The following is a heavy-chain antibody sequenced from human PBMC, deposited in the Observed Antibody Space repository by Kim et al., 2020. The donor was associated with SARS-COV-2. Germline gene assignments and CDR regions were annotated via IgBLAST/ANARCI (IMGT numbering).Heavy chain of an antibody. V-gene: IGHV4-39*07. CDR3: ARDQQQLPPGDY. Sequence: SETLSLTCTVSGGSISSSSYYWGWIRQPPGKGLEWIGSIYYSGSTYYNPSLKSRVTISVDTSKNQFSLKLSSVTAADTAVYYCARDQQQLPPGDYWGQGTLVTVSS. CDR1: GGSISSSSYY. J-gene: IGHJ4*02. CDR2: IYYSGST. D-gene: IGHD6-13*01.